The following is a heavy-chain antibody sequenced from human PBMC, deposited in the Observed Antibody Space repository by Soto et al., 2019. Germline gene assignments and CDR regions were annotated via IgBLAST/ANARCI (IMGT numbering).Heavy chain of an antibody. Sequence: EVQLLESGGGLVQPGGSLRLSCAASGFTFSSYAMSWVRQAPGKGLEWVSAIRGSGGSTYYAGSVKGRFTISRDNSKNTLYLQMNTLRAEDTAVDYCAIGSSAYYCYCYMDVWGKGTTVTVSS. J-gene: IGHJ6*03. CDR2: IRGSGGST. CDR3: AIGSSAYYCYCYMDV. CDR1: GFTFSSYA. D-gene: IGHD6-6*01. V-gene: IGHV3-23*01.